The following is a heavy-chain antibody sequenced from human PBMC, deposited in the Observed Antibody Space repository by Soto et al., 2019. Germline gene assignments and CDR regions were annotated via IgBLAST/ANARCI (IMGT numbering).Heavy chain of an antibody. V-gene: IGHV3-33*01. CDR2: IWYDGSKK. CDR3: ARDYYGSGSQYNPLDY. D-gene: IGHD3-10*01. J-gene: IGHJ4*02. CDR1: GFTFITYG. Sequence: QVQLVESGGGVVQPGRSLRLSCAASGFTFITYGMHWVRQAPGKGLEWVAVIWYDGSKKYYADSVKGRFTISRDNSKNTLYLQMNSPRVEDTAVYYCARDYYGSGSQYNPLDYWGQGTLVTVSS.